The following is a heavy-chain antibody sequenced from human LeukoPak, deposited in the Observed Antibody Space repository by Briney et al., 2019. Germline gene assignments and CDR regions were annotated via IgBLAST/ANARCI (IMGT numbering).Heavy chain of an antibody. CDR1: GFTSSSYS. V-gene: IGHV3-48*01. CDR2: ISSSSSTI. J-gene: IGHJ4*02. D-gene: IGHD6-19*01. CDR3: TRHSVAGKVY. Sequence: GGSLRLSCAASGFTSSSYSMNWVRQAPGKGLEWVSYISSSSSTIYYADSVKGRFTISRDNAKNSLYLQMNSLRAEDTAVYYCTRHSVAGKVYWGQGTLVTVSS.